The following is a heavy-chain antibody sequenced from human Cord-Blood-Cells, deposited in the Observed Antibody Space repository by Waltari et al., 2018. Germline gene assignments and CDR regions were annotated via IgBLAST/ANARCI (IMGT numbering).Heavy chain of an antibody. J-gene: IGHJ4*02. D-gene: IGHD6-6*01. Sequence: QVQLVQSGAEVKKPGASVKVSCKASGYTFTGYYIHWVRQAPGQGLEWMGWINPNSGGTNYAQKLQGRVTMTRDTSISTAYMELSRLRSDDTAVYYCARGRLVFDYWGQGTLVTVSS. CDR3: ARGRLVFDY. CDR1: GYTFTGYY. V-gene: IGHV1-2*02. CDR2: INPNSGGT.